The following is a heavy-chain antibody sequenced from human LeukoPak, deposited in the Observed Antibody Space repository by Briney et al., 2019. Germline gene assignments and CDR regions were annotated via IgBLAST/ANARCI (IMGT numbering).Heavy chain of an antibody. CDR2: IYYSGST. CDR3: ASIVVVPAAMGWGYYYYMDV. CDR1: GGSISSSSYY. V-gene: IGHV4-39*07. D-gene: IGHD2-2*01. Sequence: SETLSLTCTVSGGSISSSSYYWGWIRQPPGKGLEWIGSIYYSGSTYYNPSLKSRVTISVDTSKNQFSLKLSSVTAADTAVYYCASIVVVPAAMGWGYYYYMDVWGKGTTVTVSS. J-gene: IGHJ6*03.